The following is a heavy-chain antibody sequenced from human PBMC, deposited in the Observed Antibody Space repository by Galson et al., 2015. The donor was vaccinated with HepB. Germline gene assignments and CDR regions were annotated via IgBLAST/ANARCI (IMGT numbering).Heavy chain of an antibody. J-gene: IGHJ3*02. CDR2: IYYSGST. Sequence: SETLSLTCTVSGGSISSYYRSWIRQPPGKGLEWIGYIYYSGSTNYNPSLKSRVTISVDTSKNQFSLKLSSVTAADTAVYYCARDDYYDSRYDAFDIWGQGTMVTVSS. V-gene: IGHV4-59*01. CDR3: ARDDYYDSRYDAFDI. CDR1: GGSISSYY. D-gene: IGHD3-22*01.